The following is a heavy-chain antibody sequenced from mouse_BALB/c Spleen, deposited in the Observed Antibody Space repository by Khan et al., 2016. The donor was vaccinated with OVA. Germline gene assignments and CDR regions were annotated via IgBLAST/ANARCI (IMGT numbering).Heavy chain of an antibody. CDR3: ARVGYNGTMDY. V-gene: IGHV9-3-1*01. Sequence: QIQLVQSGPELKKPGETVKLSCKASGYTFTNYGMNWVKQAPGKGLKWMGWINTYTGEPTYADDFKGRFAFSLENSASTAYLQITNLKYEDTATYFCARVGYNGTMDYWGQGTSVTVSS. CDR1: GYTFTNYG. D-gene: IGHD2-14*01. CDR2: INTYTGEP. J-gene: IGHJ4*01.